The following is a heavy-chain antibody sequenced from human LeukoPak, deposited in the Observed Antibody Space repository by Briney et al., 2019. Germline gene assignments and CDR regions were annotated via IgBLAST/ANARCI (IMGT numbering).Heavy chain of an antibody. D-gene: IGHD3-9*01. CDR1: GGSISSYY. CDR3: ARGAGILTGYSPPRWFDP. Sequence: PSETLSLTCTVSGGSISSYYWSWIRQHAGKGLEWIGRIYTSGSTNYNPSLKSRVTMSVDTSKNQFSLKLSSVTAADTAVYYCARGAGILTGYSPPRWFDPWGQGTLVTVSS. J-gene: IGHJ5*02. V-gene: IGHV4-4*07. CDR2: IYTSGST.